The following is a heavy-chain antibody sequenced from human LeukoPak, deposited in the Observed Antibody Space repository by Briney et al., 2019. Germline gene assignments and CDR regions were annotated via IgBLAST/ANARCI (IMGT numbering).Heavy chain of an antibody. CDR3: TTVDLDGYNP. D-gene: IGHD5-24*01. J-gene: IGHJ5*02. CDR2: ISGSGGST. V-gene: IGHV3-23*01. Sequence: PGGSLRLSCAASGFTFSSYAMSWVRQAPGKGLEWVSAISGSGGSTDYAAPVKGRFTISRDDSKNTLYLQMNSLKTEDTAVYYCTTVDLDGYNPWGQGTLVTVSS. CDR1: GFTFSSYA.